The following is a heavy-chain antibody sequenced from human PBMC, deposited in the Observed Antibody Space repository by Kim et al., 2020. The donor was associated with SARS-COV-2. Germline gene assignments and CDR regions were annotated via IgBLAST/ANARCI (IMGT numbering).Heavy chain of an antibody. Sequence: GGSLRLSCAASGVNFKTYTMNWVRQAPGKGPEWLSYISSSGVTMYYSESVKGRFTISRDNAKSSLYLQMDSLRAEDTAVYYCARDHLQSRSWTSFAMDV. J-gene: IGHJ6*01. CDR2: ISSSGVTM. V-gene: IGHV3-48*04. CDR1: GVNFKTYT. CDR3: ARDHLQSRSWTSFAMDV. D-gene: IGHD6-13*01.